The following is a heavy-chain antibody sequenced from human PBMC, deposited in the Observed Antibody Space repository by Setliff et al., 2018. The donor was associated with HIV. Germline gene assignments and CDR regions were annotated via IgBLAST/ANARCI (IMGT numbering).Heavy chain of an antibody. CDR2: VYHSGKT. CDR3: AKHDFGEGSCFDP. J-gene: IGHJ5*02. V-gene: IGHV4-38-2*02. Sequence: SETLSLTCTVSGQFISHGYYWGWIRQPPGKGLEWIGSVYHSGKTYYNPSLESRVTMSADTSKNQISLMPRSMTAADTAVYYCAKHDFGEGSCFDPWGQGSLVTVSS. D-gene: IGHD3-16*01. CDR1: GQFISHGYY.